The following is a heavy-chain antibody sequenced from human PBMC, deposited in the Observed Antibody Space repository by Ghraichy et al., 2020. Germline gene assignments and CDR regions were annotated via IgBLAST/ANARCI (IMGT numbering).Heavy chain of an antibody. V-gene: IGHV3-7*03. CDR1: GFTFSSYW. Sequence: GGSLRLSCAASGFTFSSYWMIWVRQAPGKGLEWVANINQDESEKYYVDSVKGRFTISRDNAKNSLYLQMNSLRAEDTAVYYCARDHCSFGGGSCSIDHPYYNGLDVWGQGTAVTVSS. J-gene: IGHJ6*02. D-gene: IGHD2-15*01. CDR3: ARDHCSFGGGSCSIDHPYYNGLDV. CDR2: INQDESEK.